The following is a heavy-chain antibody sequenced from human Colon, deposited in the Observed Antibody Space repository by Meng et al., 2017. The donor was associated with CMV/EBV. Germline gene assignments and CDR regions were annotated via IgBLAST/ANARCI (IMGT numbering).Heavy chain of an antibody. CDR3: ARDLRCTGTNCYTGAIFDY. CDR2: ISTDNGNT. V-gene: IGHV1-18*01. Sequence: ASVKVSCKASGYTFIIYSISWLRQAPGQGLEWMGWISTDNGNTNYAQNLQGRVTMTTDTSTSTAYMELRTLRSDDTAVYYCARDLRCTGTNCYTGAIFDYWGQGTLVTVSS. J-gene: IGHJ4*02. D-gene: IGHD2-2*02. CDR1: GYTFIIYS.